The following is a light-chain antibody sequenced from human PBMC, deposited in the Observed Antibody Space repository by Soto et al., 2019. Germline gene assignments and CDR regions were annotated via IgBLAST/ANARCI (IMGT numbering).Light chain of an antibody. V-gene: IGLV2-14*01. CDR2: EVH. CDR3: ASYLTTSPLEV. J-gene: IGLJ1*01. Sequence: QCSLSHPASVSWSPGEAIAVSCFGSISDIGSHNYVSWYRQYPGEAPRLLIYEVHYRPSGVSSRFSGSKSGNTASLTISGLQAADEADYYCASYLTTSPLEVFGTGTKVTAL. CDR1: ISDIGSHNY.